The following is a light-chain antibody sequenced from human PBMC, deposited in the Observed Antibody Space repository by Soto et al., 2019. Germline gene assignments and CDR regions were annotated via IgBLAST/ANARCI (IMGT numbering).Light chain of an antibody. CDR2: ATS. CDR3: QQYDNWSPP. V-gene: IGKV3-15*01. J-gene: IGKJ5*01. Sequence: EIVMTQSPATLSVSPGERATLSCRASQRVSNNLAWYQQRPGRSPRLLIYATSTRATGIPARFSGSGSGTEFILTISSLQSEDFAVYYCQQYDNWSPPLGQGTRLEIK. CDR1: QRVSNN.